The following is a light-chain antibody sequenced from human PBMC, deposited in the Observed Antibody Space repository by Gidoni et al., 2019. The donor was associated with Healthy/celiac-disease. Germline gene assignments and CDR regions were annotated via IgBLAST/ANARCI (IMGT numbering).Light chain of an antibody. J-gene: IGKJ5*01. CDR1: QSISSY. V-gene: IGKV1-39*01. Sequence: DIQMTQSPSSLSASVGDRVTITCRASQSISSYLNWYQQKPGKAPKLLIYAASSLQSGVPSRFSGSGSGTDFTLTISSLQPEDFATYYCPQSYSPDTFGQGTRLEIK. CDR2: AAS. CDR3: PQSYSPDT.